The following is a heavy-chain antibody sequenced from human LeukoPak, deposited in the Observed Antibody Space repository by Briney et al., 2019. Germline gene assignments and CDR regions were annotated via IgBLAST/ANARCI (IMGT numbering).Heavy chain of an antibody. CDR2: ISGSGGST. D-gene: IGHD3-22*01. V-gene: IGHV3-23*01. J-gene: IGHJ3*02. CDR3: AKGYYYDSSGYYNGGDDAFDI. CDR1: GFSFSSYS. Sequence: GGSLRLSCAASGFSFSSYSMNWVRQAPGKGLEWVSAISGSGGSTYYADSVKGRFTISRDNSKNTLYLQMNSLRAEDTAVYYCAKGYYYDSSGYYNGGDDAFDIWGQGTMVTVSS.